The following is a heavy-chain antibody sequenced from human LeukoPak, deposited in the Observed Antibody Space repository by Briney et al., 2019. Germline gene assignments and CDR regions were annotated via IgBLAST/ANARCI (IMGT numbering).Heavy chain of an antibody. CDR1: GFDFSGFY. J-gene: IGHJ4*02. Sequence: GGSLRLSCAASGFDFSGFYMHWVRQASGRGLEWVGLIRSKARSCTTVYAEAVKGRFSIYRDDSENTAYLQMNSLKADDTAVYYCTRQDCSGGSCSYVDYWGQGTLVTVSS. CDR2: IRSKARSCTT. D-gene: IGHD2-15*01. CDR3: TRQDCSGGSCSYVDY. V-gene: IGHV3-73*01.